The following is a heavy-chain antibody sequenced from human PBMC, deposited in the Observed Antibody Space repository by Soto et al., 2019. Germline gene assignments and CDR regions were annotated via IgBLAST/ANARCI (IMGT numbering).Heavy chain of an antibody. Sequence: QVQLVQSGAEVKKPGSSVKVSCKASGGTFSSYAISWVRQAPGQGLEWMGGIIPIFGTANYAQKFQGRVTIPADESTSTAYMELSSLRSEDTAVYYCSRSRDSYCSGGSCYLGYWGQGTLVTVSS. CDR2: IIPIFGTA. CDR3: SRSRDSYCSGGSCYLGY. CDR1: GGTFSSYA. V-gene: IGHV1-69*01. J-gene: IGHJ4*02. D-gene: IGHD2-15*01.